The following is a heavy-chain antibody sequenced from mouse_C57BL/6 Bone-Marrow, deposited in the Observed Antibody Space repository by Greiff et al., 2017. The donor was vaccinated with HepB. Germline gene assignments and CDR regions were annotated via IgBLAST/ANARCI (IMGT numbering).Heavy chain of an antibody. V-gene: IGHV1-42*01. D-gene: IGHD4-1*01. J-gene: IGHJ1*03. CDR1: GYSFTGYY. CDR2: INPSTGGT. CDR3: AVNWGLWYFDV. Sequence: EVQLQQSGPELVKPGASVKISCKASGYSFTGYYMNWVKQSPEKSLEWIGEINPSTGGTTYNQKFKAKATLTVDKSSSTAYMQLKSLTSEDSAVYYCAVNWGLWYFDVWGTGTPVTVSS.